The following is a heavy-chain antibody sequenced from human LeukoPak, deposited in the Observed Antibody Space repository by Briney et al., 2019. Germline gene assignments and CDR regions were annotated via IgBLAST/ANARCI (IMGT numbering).Heavy chain of an antibody. CDR1: GFTVSSNY. J-gene: IGHJ4*02. Sequence: PGGSLRLSCAASGFTVSSNYMSWVRQAPGKGLEWVSYISSSGSTIYYADSVKGRFTISRDNAKNSLYLQMNSLRAEDTAVYYCARGGANWNVRGGENFDYWGQGTLVTVSS. CDR2: ISSSGSTI. V-gene: IGHV3-11*04. CDR3: ARGGANWNVRGGENFDY. D-gene: IGHD1-1*01.